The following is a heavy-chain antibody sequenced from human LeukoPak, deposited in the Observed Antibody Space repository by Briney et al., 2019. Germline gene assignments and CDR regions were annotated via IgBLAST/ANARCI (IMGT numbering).Heavy chain of an antibody. CDR3: AKDLSSGWLLFDY. Sequence: GGSLRLSCAASGFTFDDYAMHWVRQAPGKGLEWVSGISWNSGSIGYADSVKGRFTISRDNAKNSLYLQMNSLRAEDTALYYCAKDLSSGWLLFDYWGQGTLVTVSS. CDR1: GFTFDDYA. D-gene: IGHD6-19*01. CDR2: ISWNSGSI. V-gene: IGHV3-9*01. J-gene: IGHJ4*02.